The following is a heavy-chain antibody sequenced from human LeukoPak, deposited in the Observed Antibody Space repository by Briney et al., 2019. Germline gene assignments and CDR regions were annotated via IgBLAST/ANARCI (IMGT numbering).Heavy chain of an antibody. CDR3: AKAPRNSSTMLDY. V-gene: IGHV1-46*01. J-gene: IGHJ4*02. CDR1: GYTFTSYD. Sequence: ASVKVSCKASGYTFTSYDINWVRQAPGQGLEWMGIINPSGGSTSYAQKFQGRVTMTRDTSTSTVYMELSSLRSEDTAVYYCAKAPRNSSTMLDYWGQGTLVTVSS. CDR2: INPSGGST. D-gene: IGHD6-13*01.